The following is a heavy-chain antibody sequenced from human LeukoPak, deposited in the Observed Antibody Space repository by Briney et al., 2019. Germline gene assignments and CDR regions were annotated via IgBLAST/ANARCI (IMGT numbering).Heavy chain of an antibody. CDR3: ATWAFYHNLDV. V-gene: IGHV3-43*02. CDR1: GFTIGPYA. J-gene: IGHJ6*02. D-gene: IGHD2/OR15-2a*01. CDR2: IKADGSGT. Sequence: GGSLRLSCAASGFTIGPYAMYWVRQGPGRGLEWVSVIKADGSGTFYADSVRGRFTTSRDNSKNSLYLQMNSLTSEDTALYYCATWAFYHNLDVWGQGTTVIVSS.